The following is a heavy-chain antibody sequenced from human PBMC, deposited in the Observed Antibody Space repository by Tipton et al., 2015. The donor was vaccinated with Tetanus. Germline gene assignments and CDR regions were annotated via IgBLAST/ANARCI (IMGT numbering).Heavy chain of an antibody. J-gene: IGHJ6*02. CDR3: ARRVVDTAMNYYYYGMDV. CDR1: GYSFTSYW. D-gene: IGHD5-18*01. V-gene: IGHV5-51*01. CDR2: IYPGDSDT. Sequence: SGAEVKKPGESLKISCKGSGYSFTSYWIGWVRQMPGKGLEWMGIIYPGDSDTRYSPSFQGQVTISADKSISTAYLQWSSLKASDTAMYYCARRVVDTAMNYYYYGMDVWGQGTTVTVSS.